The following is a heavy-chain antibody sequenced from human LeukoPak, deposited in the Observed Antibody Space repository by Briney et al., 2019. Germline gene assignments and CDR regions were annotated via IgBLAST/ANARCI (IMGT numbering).Heavy chain of an antibody. CDR1: GGSISSHY. J-gene: IGHJ4*02. CDR2: IYYSGST. Sequence: SETLSLTCTVSGGSISSHYWSWIRQPPGKGLEWIGYIYYSGSTNYNPSLKSRVTISVDTSKNRFSLKLSSVTAADTAVYYCARVIIGYCSSTSCYGFDYWGQGTLVTVSS. V-gene: IGHV4-59*11. D-gene: IGHD2-2*01. CDR3: ARVIIGYCSSTSCYGFDY.